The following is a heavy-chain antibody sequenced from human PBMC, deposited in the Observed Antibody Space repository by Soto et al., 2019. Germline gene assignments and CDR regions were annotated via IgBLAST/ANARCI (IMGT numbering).Heavy chain of an antibody. V-gene: IGHV3-15*01. J-gene: IGHJ4*02. Sequence: GGSLRLSCAASGFTFSKEWMSWARQAPGKGLEWVARIKSTADGGATDHAAPVKGRFTISRDDSKNTLYLQMNSLKTEDTGVYYCTTIASWGQGTLVTVSS. CDR3: TTIAS. CDR1: GFTFSKEW. CDR2: IKSTADGGAT.